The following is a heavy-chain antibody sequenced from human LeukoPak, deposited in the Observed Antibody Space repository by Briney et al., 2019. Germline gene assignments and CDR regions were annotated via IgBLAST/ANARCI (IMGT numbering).Heavy chain of an antibody. J-gene: IGHJ1*01. CDR1: GFTFSSYA. V-gene: IGHV3-21*01. D-gene: IGHD3-22*01. Sequence: PGGSLRLSCAAPGFTFSSYAMSWVRQAPGKGLEWVSSISSSSSYIYYADSVKGRFTISRDNAKNSLYLQMNSLRAEDTAVYYCAREAYYYDSSGSFYQHWGQGTLVTVSS. CDR2: ISSSSSYI. CDR3: AREAYYYDSSGSFYQH.